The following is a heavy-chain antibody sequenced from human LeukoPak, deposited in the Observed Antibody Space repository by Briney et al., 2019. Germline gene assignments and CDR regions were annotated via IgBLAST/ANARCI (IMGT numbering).Heavy chain of an antibody. Sequence: GSLRLSCAASAFTFSSYAMSWVRQAPGKGLEWVSAISGSGGSTYYADSVKGRFTISRDNSKNTLYLQMNSLRAEDTAVYYCSKAKYQLLNDYGGQGTLVTVSS. CDR2: ISGSGGST. J-gene: IGHJ4*02. CDR3: SKAKYQLLNDY. V-gene: IGHV3-23*01. D-gene: IGHD2-2*01. CDR1: AFTFSSYA.